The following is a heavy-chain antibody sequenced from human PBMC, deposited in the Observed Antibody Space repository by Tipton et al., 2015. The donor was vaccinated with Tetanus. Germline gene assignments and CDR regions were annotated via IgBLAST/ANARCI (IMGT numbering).Heavy chain of an antibody. CDR2: ISSSSRYI. V-gene: IGHV3-21*01. D-gene: IGHD2-21*02. Sequence: VQLVQSGGGLAKPGGSLRLSCAASGFTLSRYTLNWVRQAPGKGLEWVSSISSSSRYIYYADSVKGRFTISRDNAKNSLYLQMISLRAEDTAVYSCARGMAEASNCGGDCYSDYWGQGTLVTVSS. CDR3: ARGMAEASNCGGDCYSDY. CDR1: GFTLSRYT. J-gene: IGHJ4*02.